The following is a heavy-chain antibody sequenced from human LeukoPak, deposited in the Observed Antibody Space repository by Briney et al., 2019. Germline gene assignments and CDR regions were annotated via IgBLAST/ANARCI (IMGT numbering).Heavy chain of an antibody. D-gene: IGHD6-13*01. CDR3: AKSTGYSTTGRDFDS. V-gene: IGHV3-23*01. Sequence: GRSLRLSCAASRFTFSSYAMSWVRPAPGEGLEWVSDISGGGATTFYADSVKGRFTISRDNSKNTLYLQLSSLRAEDTAVYYCAKSTGYSTTGRDFDSWGRGTLVTVSS. CDR2: ISGGGATT. CDR1: RFTFSSYA. J-gene: IGHJ5*01.